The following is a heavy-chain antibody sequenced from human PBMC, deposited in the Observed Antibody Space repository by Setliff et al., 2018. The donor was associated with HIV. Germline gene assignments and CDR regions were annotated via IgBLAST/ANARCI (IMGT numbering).Heavy chain of an antibody. Sequence: PSETLSLTCTVSGGSISSGSYYWSWIRQPAGKGLEWIGRIYTSGSTNYSPSLKSRVTLSVDTSKNQFSLKLSSVTAADTAIYYCARTYSSNWYIDYWGQGTLVTVSS. CDR3: ARTYSSNWYIDY. CDR1: GGSISSGSYY. D-gene: IGHD6-13*01. V-gene: IGHV4-61*02. J-gene: IGHJ4*02. CDR2: IYTSGST.